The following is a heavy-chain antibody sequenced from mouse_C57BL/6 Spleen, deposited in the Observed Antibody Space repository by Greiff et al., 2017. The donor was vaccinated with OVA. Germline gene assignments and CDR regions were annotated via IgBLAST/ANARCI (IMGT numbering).Heavy chain of an antibody. CDR1: GSAFSSYW. CDR3: ARKDYDVFFDY. D-gene: IGHD2-4*01. J-gene: IGHJ2*01. V-gene: IGHV1-80*01. Sequence: QVQLQQSGAELVKPGASVKISCKASGSAFSSYWMNWVKQRPGKGLEWIGQIYHGDGDTNYNGKFKGKATLTADKSSSTAYMQLSSLTSEDSAVYFCARKDYDVFFDYWGQGTTLTVSS. CDR2: IYHGDGDT.